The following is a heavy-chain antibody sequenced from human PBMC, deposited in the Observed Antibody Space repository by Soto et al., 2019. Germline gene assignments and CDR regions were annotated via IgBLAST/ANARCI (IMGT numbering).Heavy chain of an antibody. J-gene: IGHJ4*02. CDR3: AKDRDDYYYDSSGYYDY. Sequence: EVQLLESGGGLVQPGGSLRLSCAASGFTFSSYAMSWVRQAPGKGLEWVSAISGSGGSTYYADSVKGRFTISRDNSKNTLYLQMNSLRAEDTAVYYCAKDRDDYYYDSSGYYDYWGQGTLVTVSS. CDR2: ISGSGGST. CDR1: GFTFSSYA. V-gene: IGHV3-23*01. D-gene: IGHD3-22*01.